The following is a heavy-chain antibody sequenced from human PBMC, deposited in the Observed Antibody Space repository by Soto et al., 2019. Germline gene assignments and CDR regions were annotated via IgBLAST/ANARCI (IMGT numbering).Heavy chain of an antibody. Sequence: SETLSLTCTVSGGSISSSSYYWGWIRQPPGKGLEWIGSIYYSGSTYYNPSLKSRVTISVDTSKNQFSLKLSSVTAADTAVYYCARHFFGVPTRSSDPWGQGPLVTVSS. V-gene: IGHV4-39*01. CDR2: IYYSGST. CDR1: GGSISSSSYY. D-gene: IGHD3-3*01. J-gene: IGHJ5*02. CDR3: ARHFFGVPTRSSDP.